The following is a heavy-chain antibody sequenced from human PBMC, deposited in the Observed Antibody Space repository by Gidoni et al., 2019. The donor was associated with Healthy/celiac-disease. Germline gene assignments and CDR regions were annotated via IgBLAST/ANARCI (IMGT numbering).Heavy chain of an antibody. J-gene: IGHJ4*02. V-gene: IGHV3-7*01. CDR2: IKQDGSEK. Sequence: EVQLVESGGGLVQPGGSLRLSCAASGFTFSSYWMSWVRQAAGKGLGWVTTIKQDGSEKYYVDSVKGRFTISRDNAKNSLYLQMNSLGAEDTAVYYCARGGGLFGYWGQGTLVTVSS. CDR3: ARGGGLFGY. CDR1: GFTFSSYW. D-gene: IGHD2-21*01.